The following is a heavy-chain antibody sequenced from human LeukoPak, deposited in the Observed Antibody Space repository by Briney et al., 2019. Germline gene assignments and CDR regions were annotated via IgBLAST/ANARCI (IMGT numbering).Heavy chain of an antibody. V-gene: IGHV4-39*07. Sequence: SETLSLTCTVSGVSISSSNSYWGWIRQPPGKGLEWIGSIYYSGSTYYNPSLKSRVTISVDTSKNQFSLKLSSVTAADTAVYYCARLRVGAIIYWGQGTLVTVSS. CDR1: GVSISSSNSY. CDR2: IYYSGST. D-gene: IGHD1-26*01. J-gene: IGHJ4*02. CDR3: ARLRVGAIIY.